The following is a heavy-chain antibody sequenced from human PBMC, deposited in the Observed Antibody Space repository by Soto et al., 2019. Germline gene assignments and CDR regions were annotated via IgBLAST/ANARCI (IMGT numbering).Heavy chain of an antibody. CDR3: ARDAPPSMWERGYYFDY. V-gene: IGHV1-69*13. CDR1: GGTFSSYA. D-gene: IGHD1-1*01. J-gene: IGHJ4*02. CDR2: IIPIFGTA. Sequence: GASVKVSCKASGGTFSSYAISWVRQAPGQGLEWMGGIIPIFGTANYAQKFQGRVTITADESTSTAYMELSSLRSEDTAVYYCARDAPPSMWERGYYFDYWGQGTLVTVSS.